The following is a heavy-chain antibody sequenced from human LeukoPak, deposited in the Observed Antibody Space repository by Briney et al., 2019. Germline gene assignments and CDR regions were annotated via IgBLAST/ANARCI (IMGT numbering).Heavy chain of an antibody. CDR1: GGSISSSSYY. CDR2: IYYSGST. V-gene: IGHV4-39*01. Sequence: SETLSLTCTVSGGSISSSSYYWGWIRQPPGKGLERIGSIYYSGSTYYNPSLKSRVTISVDTSKNQFSLKLSSVTAADTAVYYCARTLLDSSRGGSMFDPWGQGTLVTVSS. J-gene: IGHJ5*02. D-gene: IGHD6-13*01. CDR3: ARTLLDSSRGGSMFDP.